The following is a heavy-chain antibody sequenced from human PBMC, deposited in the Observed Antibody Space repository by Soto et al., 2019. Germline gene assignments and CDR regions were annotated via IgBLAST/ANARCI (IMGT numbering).Heavy chain of an antibody. J-gene: IGHJ6*02. CDR1: GFTFSNYV. CDR2: ISYSGDRT. D-gene: IGHD6-13*01. CDR3: ARVLQPLITAYLYGLDF. V-gene: IGHV3-23*01. Sequence: GGSLRLSCAASGFTFSNYVMDWVRQAPRGGLESIASISYSGDRTYYLDSVKGRFTISRDNSRNTLYLQMSALRAEDSGIYYCARVLQPLITAYLYGLDFWGQGTSVVVSS.